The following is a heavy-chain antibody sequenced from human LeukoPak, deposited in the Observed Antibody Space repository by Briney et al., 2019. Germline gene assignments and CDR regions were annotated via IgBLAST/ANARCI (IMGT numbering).Heavy chain of an antibody. CDR2: ISSNGGST. J-gene: IGHJ6*03. CDR3: ARDMTYCSGGTCYTYYFYYIAV. D-gene: IGHD2-15*01. V-gene: IGHV3-64*01. CDR1: GFTFSNYA. Sequence: GGSLRLSCAASGFTFSNYAMHRVRQAPGKGLEFVSAISSNGGSTYYGNSVKGRFTISRDNSKNTLYLQMGSLRPEDMAVYYCARDMTYCSGGTCYTYYFYYIAVWGKGTTVTVSS.